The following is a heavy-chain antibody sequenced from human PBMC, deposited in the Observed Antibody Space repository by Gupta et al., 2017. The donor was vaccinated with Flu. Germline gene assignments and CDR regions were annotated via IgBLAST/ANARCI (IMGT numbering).Heavy chain of an antibody. D-gene: IGHD2-2*01. Sequence: QVQLVQSGAEVKKPGASVKVSCKASGYTFTGYYMHWVRQAPGQGLEWMGWIDPNSGGTNYAQKFQGRVTMTRDTSISTAYMELSRLRSGDTAVYYCARVVGDCSSTSCYPFFWFDPWGQGTLVTVSS. CDR2: IDPNSGGT. CDR1: GYTFTGYY. J-gene: IGHJ5*02. V-gene: IGHV1-2*02. CDR3: ARVVGDCSSTSCYPFFWFDP.